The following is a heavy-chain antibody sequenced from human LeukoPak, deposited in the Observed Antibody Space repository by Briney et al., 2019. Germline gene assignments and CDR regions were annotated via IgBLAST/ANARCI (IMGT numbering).Heavy chain of an antibody. CDR2: INPNSGGT. D-gene: IGHD5-24*01. V-gene: IGHV1-2*06. CDR3: ARESHNLXDXFDI. Sequence: SCKAXGYXFTAXXXXXXRXXXXXGLXXXGRINPNSGGTNYEQKFQGRVTMTRDTSISTAYMELSRLRSDDTAVYYCARESHNLXDXFDIWGQGTMXXVSS. CDR1: GYXFTAXX. J-gene: IGHJ3*02.